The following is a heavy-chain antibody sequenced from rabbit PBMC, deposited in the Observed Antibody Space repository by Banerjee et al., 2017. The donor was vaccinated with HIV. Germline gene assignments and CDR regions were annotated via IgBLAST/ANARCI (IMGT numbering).Heavy chain of an antibody. CDR1: GLSLSSYW. D-gene: IGHD4-1*01. CDR3: VRNAGGVDVL. Sequence: QEQLVESGGGLVQPGGSLKLSCKASGLSLSSYWMSWVRQAPGKGLEWIGCIASGDGSTYYASWVKGRFTISRDNAQNTMFLQMTSLTVADTATYFCVRNAGGVDVLWGPGTLVTVS. V-gene: IGHV1S47*01. CDR2: IASGDGST. J-gene: IGHJ6*01.